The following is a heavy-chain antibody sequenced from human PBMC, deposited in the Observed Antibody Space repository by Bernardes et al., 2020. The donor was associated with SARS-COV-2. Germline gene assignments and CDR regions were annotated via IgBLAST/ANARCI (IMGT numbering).Heavy chain of an antibody. V-gene: IGHV3-74*01. CDR3: AKPYDSSGVLGH. D-gene: IGHD3-22*01. CDR1: GFTFSDFW. CDR2: INRDGTST. J-gene: IGHJ4*02. Sequence: GGSLRLSCSVSGFTFSDFWMHWVRQVPGKGLVWVSRINRDGTSTAYADAVRGRFTISRDNAKNTVFLQMSGLRADDTAVYYCAKPYDSSGVLGHWGRGTLVTVSS.